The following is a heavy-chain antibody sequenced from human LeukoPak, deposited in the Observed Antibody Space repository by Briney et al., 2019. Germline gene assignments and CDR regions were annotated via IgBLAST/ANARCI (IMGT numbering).Heavy chain of an antibody. CDR1: GFTFSSYS. V-gene: IGHV3-48*04. Sequence: PGGSLRLSCAASGFTFSSYSMYWVRQAPGKGLEWVSYISSASGSIYYADSVKGRFTIFRDNAKNSLFLQMNSLRAEDTAVYYCARLPAYCSSTSCYYDYWGQGTLVTVSS. D-gene: IGHD2-2*01. CDR3: ARLPAYCSSTSCYYDY. CDR2: ISSASGSI. J-gene: IGHJ4*02.